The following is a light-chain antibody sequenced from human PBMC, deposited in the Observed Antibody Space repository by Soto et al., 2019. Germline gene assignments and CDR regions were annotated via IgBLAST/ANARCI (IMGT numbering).Light chain of an antibody. J-gene: IGKJ4*01. Sequence: EIVLTQSPGTLSLSPGERATLACRASQSTSSDYLAWYQQKPGQAPRLLIYGGSRAAGIPDRFRGGASGTDFTLTITRLEPEDFAVYFCQQYGNSVTFGGGTKVDIK. CDR3: QQYGNSVT. CDR2: GGS. CDR1: QSTSSDY. V-gene: IGKV3-20*01.